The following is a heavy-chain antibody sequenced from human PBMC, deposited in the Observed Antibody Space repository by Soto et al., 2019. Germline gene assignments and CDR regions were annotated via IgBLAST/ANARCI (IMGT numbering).Heavy chain of an antibody. CDR1: GGIFSTYA. CDR3: ARDRDDYGSGNYYNRIDF. Sequence: QVQLVQSGAEVKKPGSSVKVSCKASGGIFSTYAISWLRRAPGQGLEWMGGIIPIFGTPNYAQRFQGRVKITADESTSPAYMEVSRLRSEDTAVYYCARDRDDYGSGNYYNRIDFWGQGTLVTVSS. D-gene: IGHD3-10*01. J-gene: IGHJ4*02. CDR2: IIPIFGTP. V-gene: IGHV1-69*01.